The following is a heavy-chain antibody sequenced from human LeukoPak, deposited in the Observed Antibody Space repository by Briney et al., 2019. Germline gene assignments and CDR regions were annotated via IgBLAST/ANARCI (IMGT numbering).Heavy chain of an antibody. Sequence: GGSLRLSCAASGFTFSSYAMHWVRQAPGKGLEWVAVISYDGSNKYYADSVKGRFTISRDNSKNTLYLKMKSLRAEDTAVYYCARDPHPPGGYSYGYEYWGQGTLVTVSS. V-gene: IGHV3-30*04. CDR3: ARDPHPPGGYSYGYEY. CDR1: GFTFSSYA. CDR2: ISYDGSNK. D-gene: IGHD5-18*01. J-gene: IGHJ4*02.